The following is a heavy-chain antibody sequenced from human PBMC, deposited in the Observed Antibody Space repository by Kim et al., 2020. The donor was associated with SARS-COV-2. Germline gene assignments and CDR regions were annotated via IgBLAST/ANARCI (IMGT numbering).Heavy chain of an antibody. D-gene: IGHD4-4*01. V-gene: IGHV1-18*01. CDR3: ARVPPHYSEFFYS. Sequence: ASVKVSCKASGYTFTSYGISWLRQAPGQGLEWMGWISGYNGNTNYARKFQGRVTLTTDTSTSIGYMELRSLRSDDTAVYYCARVPPHYSEFFYSWGQGTL. CDR2: ISGYNGNT. J-gene: IGHJ4*02. CDR1: GYTFTSYG.